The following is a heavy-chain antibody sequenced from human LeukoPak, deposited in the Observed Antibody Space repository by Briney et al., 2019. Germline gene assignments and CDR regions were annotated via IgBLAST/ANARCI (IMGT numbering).Heavy chain of an antibody. D-gene: IGHD6-13*01. CDR3: ARRGGSSPTIWFDP. CDR1: GGSISTYY. V-gene: IGHV4-59*08. CDR2: IFYNGST. Sequence: PSGSLSLTRTVSGGSISTYYWSWIRQPPGKGLEWVGYIFYNGSTNYNPSLKSRVTISVDTTKNQFSLKRSSVAAAAAAEYYCARRGGSSPTIWFDPWGQGTLVTVSS. J-gene: IGHJ5*02.